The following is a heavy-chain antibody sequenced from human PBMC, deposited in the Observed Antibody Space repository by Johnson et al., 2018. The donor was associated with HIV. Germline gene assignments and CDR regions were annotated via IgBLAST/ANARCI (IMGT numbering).Heavy chain of an antibody. CDR3: LIRDAFDI. CDR1: GFTFDDYA. D-gene: IGHD2-8*01. Sequence: VQLVESGGGLVQPGRSLRLSCAASGFTFDDYAMHWVRQAPGKGLEWVSGISWNSGSIGYADSVKGRFTIFRDNAKNSLYLQMNSLRAEDTAVYYCLIRDAFDIWGQGTMFTVSS. CDR2: ISWNSGSI. V-gene: IGHV3-9*01. J-gene: IGHJ3*02.